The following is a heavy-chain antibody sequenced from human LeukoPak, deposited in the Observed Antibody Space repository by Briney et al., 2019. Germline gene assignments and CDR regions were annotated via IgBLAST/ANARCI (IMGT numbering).Heavy chain of an antibody. CDR2: ISSSGSTI. CDR3: ARDTDITTSVYFFDY. J-gene: IGHJ4*02. CDR1: GFTFSDYY. V-gene: IGHV3-11*01. Sequence: GGSLRLSCAASGFTFSDYYMTWIRQAPGEGLEWISYISSSGSTIYYADSVKGRFTISRDNAKNSLYLQTNSLRAEDTAVYYCARDTDITTSVYFFDYWGQGTLVTISS. D-gene: IGHD5-12*01.